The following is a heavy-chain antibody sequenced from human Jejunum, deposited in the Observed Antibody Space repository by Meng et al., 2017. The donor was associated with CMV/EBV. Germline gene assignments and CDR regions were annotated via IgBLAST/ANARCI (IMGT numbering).Heavy chain of an antibody. D-gene: IGHD6-13*01. CDR3: AKDGSRSSSWQRFDS. V-gene: IGHV3-23*01. J-gene: IGHJ4*02. CDR1: FTLKDYG. CDR2: FGGVGGAT. Sequence: FTLKDYGMSWVRQAPGRGLEWVAGFGGVGGATFYADSVEGRFSVSRDNSMNVLYLQMNSLGAEDTAVYYCAKDGSRSSSWQRFDSWGPGTLVTVSS.